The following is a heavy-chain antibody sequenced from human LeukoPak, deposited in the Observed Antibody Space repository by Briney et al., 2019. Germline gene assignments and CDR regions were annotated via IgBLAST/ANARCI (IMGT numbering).Heavy chain of an antibody. Sequence: GGSLRLYCAASGFTFSSYAMSWVRQAPGKGLEWVSAISGSGGGTYYADSVKGRFTISRDNSKNTLYLQMNSLRAEDTAVYYCAKDLGTVTTRGFDYWGQGTLVTVSS. D-gene: IGHD4-17*01. V-gene: IGHV3-23*01. J-gene: IGHJ4*02. CDR3: AKDLGTVTTRGFDY. CDR1: GFTFSSYA. CDR2: ISGSGGGT.